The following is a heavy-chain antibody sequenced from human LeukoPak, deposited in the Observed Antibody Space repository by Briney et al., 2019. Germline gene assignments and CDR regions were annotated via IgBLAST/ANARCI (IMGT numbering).Heavy chain of an antibody. Sequence: GGSLRLSCAASGFTFSDSALHWVRQASGKGPEGVGRIRSKDNSYATEYAASVKGRFTASRDDSKNTAYLQMNSLKTEDTAVYYCAGPYDGTGYAFDYWGRGTLVTGSS. CDR1: GFTFSDSA. V-gene: IGHV3-73*01. CDR3: AGPYDGTGYAFDY. CDR2: IRSKDNSYAT. J-gene: IGHJ4*02. D-gene: IGHD3-22*01.